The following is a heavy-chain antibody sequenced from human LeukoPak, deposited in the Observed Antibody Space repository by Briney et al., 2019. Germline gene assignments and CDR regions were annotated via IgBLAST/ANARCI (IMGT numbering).Heavy chain of an antibody. Sequence: SETLSLTCAVYGGSFSGYYWSWIRQPPGKGLEWIGEINHSGSTNYNPSLKSRVTISVDTSKNQFSLKLSSVTAADTAVYYCARGLPPVYDSSGYDAFDIWGQGTMVTVSS. V-gene: IGHV4-34*01. CDR3: ARGLPPVYDSSGYDAFDI. CDR1: GGSFSGYY. CDR2: INHSGST. D-gene: IGHD3-22*01. J-gene: IGHJ3*02.